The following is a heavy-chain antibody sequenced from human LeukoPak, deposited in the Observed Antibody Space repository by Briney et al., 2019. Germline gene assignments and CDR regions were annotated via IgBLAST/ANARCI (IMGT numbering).Heavy chain of an antibody. CDR1: GYTFTSYY. Sequence: ASVKVSCKASGYTFTSYYMHWVRQAPGQGLEWMGIINPSGGSTSYARKFQGRVTMTRDTSTSTVYMELSNLRSEDTAVYYCARGAVGGNSAYYYYMDVWGKGTTVTVSS. CDR2: INPSGGST. V-gene: IGHV1-46*03. CDR3: ARGAVGGNSAYYYYMDV. J-gene: IGHJ6*03. D-gene: IGHD4-23*01.